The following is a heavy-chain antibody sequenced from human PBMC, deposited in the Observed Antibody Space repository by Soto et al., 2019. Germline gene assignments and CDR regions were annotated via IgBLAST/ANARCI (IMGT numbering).Heavy chain of an antibody. Sequence: AASVKVSCKASGYTFTSYGISWVRQAPGQGLEWMGWISAYNGNTNYAQKLQGRVTMTTDTSTSTAYMELRSLRSDDTAVYYCAREGSHSYGYDYYYYGMDVWGQGTTVTVSS. J-gene: IGHJ6*02. CDR1: GYTFTSYG. D-gene: IGHD5-18*01. CDR3: AREGSHSYGYDYYYYGMDV. V-gene: IGHV1-18*04. CDR2: ISAYNGNT.